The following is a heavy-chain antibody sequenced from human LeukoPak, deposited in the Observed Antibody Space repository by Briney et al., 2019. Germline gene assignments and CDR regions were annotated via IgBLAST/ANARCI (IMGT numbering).Heavy chain of an antibody. CDR1: GGSFSGYY. V-gene: IGHV4-34*01. CDR3: ARGYYYDSSGHFDY. CDR2: INHSGST. Sequence: KPSETLSLTCAVYGGSFSGYYWSWIRQPPGKGLEWIGEINHSGSTNYNPSLKRRVTISVDTSKNQFSLKLSSVTAADTAVYYCARGYYYDSSGHFDYWGQGTLVTVSS. J-gene: IGHJ4*02. D-gene: IGHD3-22*01.